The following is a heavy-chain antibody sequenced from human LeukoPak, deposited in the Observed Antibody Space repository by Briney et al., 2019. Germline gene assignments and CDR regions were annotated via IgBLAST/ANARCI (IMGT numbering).Heavy chain of an antibody. J-gene: IGHJ3*02. Sequence: GTLRLSCEASGLIFSNAWMTWVRQAPGKGLEWVGRIKDKSQGATRDYAAPVRDRFSISRDDSKNTVYLQINSLKIEDTAVYYCTTWDEKYSFSAHWDDAFAIWGQGTKVTVSP. CDR3: TTWDEKYSFSAHWDDAFAI. V-gene: IGHV3-15*01. CDR1: GLIFSNAW. CDR2: IKDKSQGATR. D-gene: IGHD5/OR15-5a*01.